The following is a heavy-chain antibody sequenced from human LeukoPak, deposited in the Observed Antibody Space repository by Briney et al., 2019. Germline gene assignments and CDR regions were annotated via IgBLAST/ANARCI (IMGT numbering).Heavy chain of an antibody. CDR1: GYSISSGYY. V-gene: IGHV4-38-2*02. CDR2: SGST. CDR3: VREITMTVVVD. D-gene: IGHD3-22*01. Sequence: NASETLSLTCTVSGYSISSGYYWGWIRQPPGKGPEWIGSGSTYYNPSLKSRVTISLDTSKNQFSLKLNSVTAADTAVYYCVREITMTVVVDRGQGTLVTVSS. J-gene: IGHJ4*02.